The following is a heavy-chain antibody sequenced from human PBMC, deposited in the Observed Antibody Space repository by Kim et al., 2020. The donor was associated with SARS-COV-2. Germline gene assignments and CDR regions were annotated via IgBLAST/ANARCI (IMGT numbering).Heavy chain of an antibody. D-gene: IGHD3-22*01. J-gene: IGHJ4*02. CDR3: ARDRNTMIVVVPDY. CDR1: GFTFSSYG. CDR2: IWYDGSNK. Sequence: GGSLRLSCAASGFTFSSYGMHWVRQAPGKGLEWVAVIWYDGSNKYYADSVKGRFTISRDNSKNTLYLQMNSLRAEDTAVYYCARDRNTMIVVVPDYWGQGTLVTVSS. V-gene: IGHV3-33*01.